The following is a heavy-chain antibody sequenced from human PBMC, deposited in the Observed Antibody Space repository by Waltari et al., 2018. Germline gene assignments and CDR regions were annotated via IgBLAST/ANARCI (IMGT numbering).Heavy chain of an antibody. CDR2: ISPNSGGT. V-gene: IGHV1-2*06. CDR1: GYTFTDWY. J-gene: IGHJ4*02. D-gene: IGHD2-15*01. CDR3: AKGGDCNGGSCNFDY. Sequence: QVQLVQPGAEVKKPGASVKVSCKASGYTFTDWYMYWVRLAPGQGLEWMGRISPNSGGTNYAQKFQGRVTMTRDTTISTAYMELSRLTSDDTAVYYCAKGGDCNGGSCNFDYWGQGTVVTVSS.